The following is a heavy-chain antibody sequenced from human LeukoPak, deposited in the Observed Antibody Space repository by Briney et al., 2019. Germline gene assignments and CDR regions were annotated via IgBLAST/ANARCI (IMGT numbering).Heavy chain of an antibody. J-gene: IGHJ1*01. CDR2: IKQDGSEK. CDR3: TRGDLVGVTGRAYQH. CDR1: GFTFSSYW. D-gene: IGHD1-26*01. V-gene: IGHV3-7*01. Sequence: GGSLRLSCAASGFTFSSYWMSWVRQAPGKGLEWVANIKQDGSEKYYMDSVKGRFTISRDNAKNSLYLQMNSLRAEDTAVYYCTRGDLVGVTGRAYQHWGQGTLATVSS.